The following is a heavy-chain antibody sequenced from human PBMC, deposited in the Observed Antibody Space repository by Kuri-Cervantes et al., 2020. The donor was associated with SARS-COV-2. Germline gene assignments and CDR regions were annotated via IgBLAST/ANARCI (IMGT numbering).Heavy chain of an antibody. CDR3: ARLAGSGWFPDAFDI. Sequence: GGSLRLSCKASGGTFSSYAISWVRQAPGQGLEWMGGIIPIFGTANYAQKFKGRVTITADESTSTAYMELSSLRSEDTAVYYCARLAGSGWFPDAFDIWGQGTMVTVSS. J-gene: IGHJ3*02. V-gene: IGHV1-69*01. D-gene: IGHD6-19*01. CDR1: GGTFSSYA. CDR2: IIPIFGTA.